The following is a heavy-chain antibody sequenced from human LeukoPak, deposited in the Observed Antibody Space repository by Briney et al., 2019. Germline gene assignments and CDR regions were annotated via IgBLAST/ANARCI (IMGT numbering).Heavy chain of an antibody. V-gene: IGHV4-34*01. D-gene: IGHD6-19*01. CDR1: GGSFSGYY. J-gene: IGHJ5*02. CDR2: INHSGST. Sequence: PSETLSLTCAVYGGSFSGYYWSWIRQPPGKGLEWIGEINHSGSTNYNPSLKSRVTISVDTSKNQFSRKLSSVTAADTAVYYCARLSGIAVAKRNWFDPWGQGTLVTVSS. CDR3: ARLSGIAVAKRNWFDP.